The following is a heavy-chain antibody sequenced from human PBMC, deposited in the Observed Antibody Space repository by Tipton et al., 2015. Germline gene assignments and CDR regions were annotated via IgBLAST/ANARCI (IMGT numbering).Heavy chain of an antibody. D-gene: IGHD1-1*01. Sequence: TLSLTCDVSGYSISSGYYWGWIRQPPGKGLEWIGSISHSGNTYYNPSLKSRVTISVDTSKNQFSLKLSSVTAADTALYYCARGPWKTFDYWGQGTLVTVSS. J-gene: IGHJ4*02. CDR3: ARGPWKTFDY. V-gene: IGHV4-38-2*01. CDR2: ISHSGNT. CDR1: GYSISSGYY.